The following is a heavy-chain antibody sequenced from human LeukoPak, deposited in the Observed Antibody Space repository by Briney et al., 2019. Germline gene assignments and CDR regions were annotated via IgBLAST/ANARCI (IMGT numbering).Heavy chain of an antibody. CDR3: ARGYYDSSGYSHWFFDL. D-gene: IGHD3-22*01. CDR2: IYYSGST. Sequence: SETLSLTCTASGGSISSYYGSWIRQPPGKGLEWIGYIYYSGSTNYNPSLKSRVTISVDTSKNQFSLKLSSVTAADTAVYYCARGYYDSSGYSHWFFDLWGRGTLVTVSS. J-gene: IGHJ2*01. CDR1: GGSISSYY. V-gene: IGHV4-59*01.